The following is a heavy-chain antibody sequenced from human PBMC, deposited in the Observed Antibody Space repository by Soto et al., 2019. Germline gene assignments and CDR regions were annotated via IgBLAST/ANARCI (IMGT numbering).Heavy chain of an antibody. V-gene: IGHV3-66*01. CDR3: ARDRPYSSGWYHDY. J-gene: IGHJ4*02. D-gene: IGHD6-19*01. CDR1: GFTVSSNY. CDR2: IYSGGST. Sequence: EVLLVESGGGLVQPGGSLRLSCAASGFTVSSNYMSWVRQAPGKGLEWVSVIYSGGSTYYADSVKGRFTISRDNSKNALYLQMNSLRAEDTAVYYCARDRPYSSGWYHDYWGQGTLVTVSS.